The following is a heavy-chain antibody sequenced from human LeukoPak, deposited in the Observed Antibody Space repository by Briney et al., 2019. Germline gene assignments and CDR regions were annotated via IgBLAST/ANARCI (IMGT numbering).Heavy chain of an antibody. CDR1: GFTFSSYE. V-gene: IGHV3-48*03. D-gene: IGHD3-10*02. Sequence: GGSLRLSCAASGFTFSSYEMNWVRQAPGKGLEWVSYISSSGSTIYYADSVRGRFTISRDNAKNSLYLQMNSLRAEDTAVYYCAELGITMIGSVWGKGTTVTVSS. CDR3: AELGITMIGSV. J-gene: IGHJ6*04. CDR2: ISSSGSTI.